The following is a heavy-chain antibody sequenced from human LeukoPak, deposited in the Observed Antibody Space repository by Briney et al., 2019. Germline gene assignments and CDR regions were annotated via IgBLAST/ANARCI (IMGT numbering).Heavy chain of an antibody. D-gene: IGHD2-15*01. CDR2: ISGSGGST. CDR1: GFSFSMYW. CDR3: AKVGCSGGSCYYYYGMDV. J-gene: IGHJ6*04. Sequence: GGSLRLSCAVSGFSFSMYWMSWVRQAPGKGLEWVSAISGSGGSTYYADSVKGRFTISRDNSKNTLYLQMNSLRAEDTAVYYCAKVGCSGGSCYYYYGMDVWGKGTTVTVSS. V-gene: IGHV3-23*01.